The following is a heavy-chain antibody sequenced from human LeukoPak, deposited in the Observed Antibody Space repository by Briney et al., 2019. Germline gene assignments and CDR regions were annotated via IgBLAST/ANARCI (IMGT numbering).Heavy chain of an antibody. CDR2: ISSSGSTI. V-gene: IGHV3-48*03. CDR1: GFTFSSYG. J-gene: IGHJ4*02. CDR3: ARADYDYVWGSYRQYYFDY. Sequence: RGSLRLSCAASGFTFSSYGMNWVCQAPGKGLEWVSYISSSGSTIYYADSVKGRFTISRDNAKNSLYLQMNSLRAEDTAVYYCARADYDYVWGSYRQYYFDYWGQGTLVTVSS. D-gene: IGHD3-16*02.